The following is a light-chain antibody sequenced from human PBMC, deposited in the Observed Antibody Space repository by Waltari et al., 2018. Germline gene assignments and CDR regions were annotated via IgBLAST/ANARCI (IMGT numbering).Light chain of an antibody. CDR1: QSVSYY. CDR2: DTS. Sequence: SCRASQSVSYYLACYQQRPGQAPRLLIYDTSHRATGIPDRFSGSGSETDFTLTISSLEPEDFAVYYCQQRRNWPLTFGGGTKVEIK. V-gene: IGKV3-11*01. J-gene: IGKJ4*01. CDR3: QQRRNWPLT.